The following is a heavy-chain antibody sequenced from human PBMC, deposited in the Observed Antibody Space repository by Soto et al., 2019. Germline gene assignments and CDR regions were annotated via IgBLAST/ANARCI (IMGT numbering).Heavy chain of an antibody. J-gene: IGHJ6*02. V-gene: IGHV4-59*01. CDR1: GGSISSYY. CDR2: IYYSGST. Sequence: QVQLQESGPGLVKPSETLSLTCTVSGGSISSYYWSWIRQPPGKGLEWIGYIYYSGSTNYNPSLKSRVTISVDTSKNQFSLKLSSVTAADTAVYYCALTSHSTRYYYYGMDVWGQGTTVTVSS. D-gene: IGHD2-2*01. CDR3: ALTSHSTRYYYYGMDV.